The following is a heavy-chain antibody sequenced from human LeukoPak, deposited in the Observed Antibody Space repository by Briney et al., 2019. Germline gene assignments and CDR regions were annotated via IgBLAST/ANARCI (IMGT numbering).Heavy chain of an antibody. Sequence: ASVKVSCKASGYTFTGYYMHWGRQAPGHGLEWMGIINPSGGGTSYAQKFQGRVTMTRDMSTSTVYMELSSLRSEDTAIYYCAREGRGVPGAIAAVKGFDYWGQGTLVTVSS. J-gene: IGHJ4*02. D-gene: IGHD6-13*01. V-gene: IGHV1-46*01. CDR2: INPSGGGT. CDR1: GYTFTGYY. CDR3: AREGRGVPGAIAAVKGFDY.